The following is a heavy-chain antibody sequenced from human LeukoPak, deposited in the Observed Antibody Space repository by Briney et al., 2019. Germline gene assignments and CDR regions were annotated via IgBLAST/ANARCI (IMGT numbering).Heavy chain of an antibody. D-gene: IGHD3-22*01. CDR3: AKWATYDSSGYSPYYFDY. CDR1: GFTFDDYA. Sequence: PGRSLRLSCAASGFTFDDYAMNWVRQAPGKGLEWVSGISWNSGSIGYADSVKGRFTISRDNAKNSLYLQMNSLRAEDTALYYCAKWATYDSSGYSPYYFDYWGQGTLVTVSS. J-gene: IGHJ4*02. V-gene: IGHV3-9*01. CDR2: ISWNSGSI.